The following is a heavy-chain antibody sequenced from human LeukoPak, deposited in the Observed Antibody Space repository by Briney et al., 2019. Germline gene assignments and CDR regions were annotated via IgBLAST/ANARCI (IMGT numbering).Heavy chain of an antibody. V-gene: IGHV3-30*18. Sequence: PGGSLRLSCAASGFTFSVYGMHWVRQAPGKGLEWVALLSGDETYIDYTDSVKGRFTISRDTSKNTLLLQMNSLRADDTAIYYCAKAAVYSRNWTPFDDWGQGTLVTVSS. CDR3: AKAAVYSRNWTPFDD. D-gene: IGHD6-13*01. J-gene: IGHJ4*02. CDR2: LSGDETYI. CDR1: GFTFSVYG.